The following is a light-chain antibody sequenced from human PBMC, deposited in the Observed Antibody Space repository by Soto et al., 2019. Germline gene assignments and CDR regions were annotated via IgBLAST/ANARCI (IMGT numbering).Light chain of an antibody. V-gene: IGKV3-15*01. CDR1: QSVSSN. CDR2: GAS. CDR3: QQYNNWPPLT. Sequence: EIVMTQSPATLSVSPGERATPSCRASQSVSSNLAWYQQKPGQAPRLLIYGASTRATGIPARFSGSGSGTEFTLTISSLQSEDFAVYYCQQYNNWPPLTFGGGTKVDI. J-gene: IGKJ4*01.